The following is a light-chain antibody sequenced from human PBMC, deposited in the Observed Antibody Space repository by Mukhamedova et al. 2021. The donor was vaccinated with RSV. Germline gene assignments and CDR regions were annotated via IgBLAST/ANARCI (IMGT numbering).Light chain of an antibody. V-gene: IGLV3-1*01. CDR3: QAWDNRTGV. CDR2: QDT. J-gene: IGLJ2*01. CDR1: RLGDKY. Sequence: ITCSGDRLGDKYACWYQRKPGRSPVLVIYQDTKRPSGIPERFSGSNSGNTATLTISGTQAMDEADYYCQAWDNRTGVFGGGTKLTV.